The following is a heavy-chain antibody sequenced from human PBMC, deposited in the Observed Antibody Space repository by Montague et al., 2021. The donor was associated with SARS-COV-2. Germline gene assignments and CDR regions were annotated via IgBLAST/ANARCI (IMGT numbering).Heavy chain of an antibody. J-gene: IGHJ4*02. CDR3: ARSYYDILTAYYTPFDY. V-gene: IGHV2-70*04. CDR1: GFSLSTSGMR. D-gene: IGHD3-9*01. Sequence: PPLVKPTQTLTLTCTFSGFSLSTSGMRASWIRQPPGKALEWLARIDWDDDKFYSTSLKTRLTISKDTSKNQVVLTMTNMDPVDTATYYCARSYYDILTAYYTPFDYGGQGTLVTVSS. CDR2: IDWDDDK.